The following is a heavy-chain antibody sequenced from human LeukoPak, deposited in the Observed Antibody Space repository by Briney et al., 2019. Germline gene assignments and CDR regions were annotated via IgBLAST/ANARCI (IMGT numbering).Heavy chain of an antibody. CDR1: GGSISSSSYY. J-gene: IGHJ3*02. CDR3: AIERLGYCSSTSCLTDAFDI. CDR2: IYYSGST. Sequence: KPSETLSLTCTVSGGSISSSSYYWSWIRQPPGKGLEWIGYIYYSGSTNYNPSLKSRVTISVDTSKNQFSLKLSSVTAADTAVYYCAIERLGYCSSTSCLTDAFDIWGQGTMVTVSS. V-gene: IGHV4-61*01. D-gene: IGHD2-2*01.